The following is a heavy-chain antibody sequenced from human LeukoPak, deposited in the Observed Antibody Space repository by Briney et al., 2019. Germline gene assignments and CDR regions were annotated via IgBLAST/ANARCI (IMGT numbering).Heavy chain of an antibody. D-gene: IGHD3-22*01. CDR1: GGTFSSYA. CDR3: ARGSPKSYYYDSGGYYLDY. V-gene: IGHV1-69*13. Sequence: SVKVSCKASGGTFSSYAISWVRQAPGQGLEWMGGIIPIFGTANYAQKFQGRVTITADESTSTAYMELSSLRSEDTAVYYCARGSPKSYYYDSGGYYLDYWGQGTLVTVSS. CDR2: IIPIFGTA. J-gene: IGHJ4*02.